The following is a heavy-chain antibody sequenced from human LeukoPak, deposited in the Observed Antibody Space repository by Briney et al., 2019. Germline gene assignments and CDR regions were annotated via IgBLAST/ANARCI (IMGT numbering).Heavy chain of an antibody. Sequence: PSQTLSLTCTVSGGSIRSGGYYWSWIRQHPGKGLEWIGSIYYSGSTSYNPSLKSRVTISVDTSKNQFSLKLNSVTAADTAVYYCARGASNYGSSWFDPWGQGTLVTVSS. V-gene: IGHV4-31*03. D-gene: IGHD4-11*01. J-gene: IGHJ5*02. CDR2: IYYSGST. CDR3: ARGASNYGSSWFDP. CDR1: GGSIRSGGYY.